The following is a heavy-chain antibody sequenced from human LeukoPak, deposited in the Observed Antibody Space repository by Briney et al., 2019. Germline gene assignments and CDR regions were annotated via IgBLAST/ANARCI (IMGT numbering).Heavy chain of an antibody. V-gene: IGHV4-34*01. D-gene: IGHD6-19*01. CDR2: INHSGST. CDR3: ARKGWYSGWTYFDY. CDR1: GGSFSGYY. Sequence: SETLSLTCAVYGGSFSGYYWSWIRQPPGKGLEWIGEINHSGSTNYNSSLKSRVTISVDTSKNQFSLKLSSVTAADTAVYYCARKGWYSGWTYFDYWGQGTLVTVSS. J-gene: IGHJ4*02.